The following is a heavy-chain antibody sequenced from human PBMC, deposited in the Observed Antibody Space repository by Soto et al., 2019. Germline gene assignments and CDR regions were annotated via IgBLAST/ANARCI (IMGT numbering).Heavy chain of an antibody. J-gene: IGHJ4*02. CDR1: GASFSGYY. V-gene: IGHV4-34*02. D-gene: IGHD1-1*01. CDR3: ARRFSGTGRYFDY. CDR2: TNQSGST. Sequence: QVQLQQWGAGLLKPSETLSLSCAVYGASFSGYYWNWIRQPPGKGLEWIGETNQSGSTNYSPSLKTRVTVSVDTSKKQISLRLNSVTAADTAVYYCARRFSGTGRYFDYWGQGTLVTVSS.